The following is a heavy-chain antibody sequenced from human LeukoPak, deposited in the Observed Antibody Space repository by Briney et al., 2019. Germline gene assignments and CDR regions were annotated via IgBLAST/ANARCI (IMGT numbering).Heavy chain of an antibody. Sequence: SQTLSLTCTVSGGSISSGGYYWSWIRQHPGKGLEWIGYIYYSGSTYYNPSLKSRVTISVDTSKNQFSLKLSSVTAADTAVYYCARRYIRYYYYGMDVWGQGTTVTVSS. V-gene: IGHV4-31*03. CDR3: ARRYIRYYYYGMDV. CDR2: IYYSGST. J-gene: IGHJ6*02. D-gene: IGHD1-1*01. CDR1: GGSISSGGYY.